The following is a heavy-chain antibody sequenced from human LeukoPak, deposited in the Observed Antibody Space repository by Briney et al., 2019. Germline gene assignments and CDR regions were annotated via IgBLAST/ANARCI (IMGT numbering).Heavy chain of an antibody. CDR3: ARESITIFGVVPQYYFDY. J-gene: IGHJ4*02. V-gene: IGHV4-59*01. CDR2: IYYSGST. D-gene: IGHD3-3*01. Sequence: PSETLSLTCTVSGGSISSYYWSWIRQPPGKGLEWIGYIYYSGSTNYNPSLKCRVTISVDTSKNQFSLKLSSVTAADTAVYYCARESITIFGVVPQYYFDYWGQGTLVTVSS. CDR1: GGSISSYY.